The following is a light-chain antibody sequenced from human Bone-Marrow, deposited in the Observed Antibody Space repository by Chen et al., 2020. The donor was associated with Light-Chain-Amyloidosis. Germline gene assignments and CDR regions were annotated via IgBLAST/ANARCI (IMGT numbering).Light chain of an antibody. CDR1: QSVDSDY. Sequence: EIVLTQSPGTLSLSPGERATLSCRASQSVDSDYLAWYQLKPGQAPGLLIYRASTRATGIPDRFSGTGSGTDFTLTISSLEPEDFGVYFCQQYGASPLTFGGGTKVEI. CDR3: QQYGASPLT. V-gene: IGKV3-20*01. CDR2: RAS. J-gene: IGKJ4*01.